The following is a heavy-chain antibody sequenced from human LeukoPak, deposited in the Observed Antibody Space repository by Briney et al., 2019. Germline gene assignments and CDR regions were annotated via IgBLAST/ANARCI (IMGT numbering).Heavy chain of an antibody. Sequence: GGSLRLSCAASGFTFSNAWMSWVRQAPGKGLEWVGRIKSKTDGGTTDYAAPVKGRFTISRDDSKNTLYLQMNSLKTEDTAVYYYTTVKRDFWSERFDPWGQGTLVTVSS. J-gene: IGHJ5*02. CDR2: IKSKTDGGTT. CDR3: TTVKRDFWSERFDP. V-gene: IGHV3-15*01. D-gene: IGHD3-3*01. CDR1: GFTFSNAW.